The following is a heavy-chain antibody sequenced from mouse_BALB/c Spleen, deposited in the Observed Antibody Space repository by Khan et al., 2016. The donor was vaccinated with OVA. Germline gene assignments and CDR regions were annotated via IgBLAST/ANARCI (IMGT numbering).Heavy chain of an antibody. Sequence: EVQLQESGPGLVKPSQSLSLTCTVTGYSITSDSAWNWIRQFPGNKLECMGYINYSGSTSYNPSLKSRISITRDTSKNQFFLQLNSVTTEDTATKFCARGVRLTYWGQGTLVTVSA. D-gene: IGHD2-14*01. J-gene: IGHJ3*01. CDR1: GYSITSDSA. CDR2: INYSGST. CDR3: ARGVRLTY. V-gene: IGHV3-2*02.